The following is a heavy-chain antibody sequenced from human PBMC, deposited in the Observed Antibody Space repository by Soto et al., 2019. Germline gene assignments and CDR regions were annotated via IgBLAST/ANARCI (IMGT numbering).Heavy chain of an antibody. CDR1: GFTFDDYT. V-gene: IGHV3-43*01. CDR2: ISWDGGST. D-gene: IGHD2-15*01. Sequence: GGSLRLSCAASGFTFDDYTMHWVRQAPWKGLEWVSLISWDGGSTYYADSVKGRFTISRDNSTNSLYLQMNSLRTEDTALYYCAKGEAPEGYCSGGSCYPDYWGQGTLVTVSS. CDR3: AKGEAPEGYCSGGSCYPDY. J-gene: IGHJ4*02.